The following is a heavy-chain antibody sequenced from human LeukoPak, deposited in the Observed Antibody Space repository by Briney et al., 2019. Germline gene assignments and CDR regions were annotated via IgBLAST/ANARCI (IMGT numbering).Heavy chain of an antibody. V-gene: IGHV4-38-2*02. CDR2: IYHSGST. CDR3: ARSSYYYAADASDI. Sequence: SETLSLTCTVSGYSISSGYYWGWIRQPPGKGLEWIGSIYHSGSTYYNPSLKSRVTISVDTSKNQFSLKLSSVTAADTAVYYCARSSYYYAADASDIWGQGTMVTVSS. J-gene: IGHJ3*02. D-gene: IGHD3-10*01. CDR1: GYSISSGYY.